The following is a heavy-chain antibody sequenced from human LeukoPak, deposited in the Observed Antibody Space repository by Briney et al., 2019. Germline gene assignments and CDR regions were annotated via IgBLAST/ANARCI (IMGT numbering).Heavy chain of an antibody. CDR3: ARLPPLAPAGTTYYHAMDV. J-gene: IGHJ6*02. CDR2: VHNTGGT. V-gene: IGHV4-59*08. CDR1: GASITSYY. D-gene: IGHD1-14*01. Sequence: SETLSLTCTVSGASITSYYWSWIRRPPGKGLEWIGYVHNTGGTNYNPSLKSRLTLSIDTSKNQFSLRLDSVTAADTAVYYCARLPPLAPAGTTYYHAMDVWGQGTTVTVSS.